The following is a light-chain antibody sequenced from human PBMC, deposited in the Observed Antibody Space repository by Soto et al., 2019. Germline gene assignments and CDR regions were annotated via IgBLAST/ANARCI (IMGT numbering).Light chain of an antibody. Sequence: ALRMPLSPASRSASTVGRVTFASRASQGISSYLAWYQQKKGKAATLLMYAASTLQSGVASRFSGSGYGADFNLTISCMQSEDYSTYYCQQYYNYSLTFGGGTKVEI. CDR2: AAS. V-gene: IGKV1-8*01. CDR3: QQYYNYSLT. J-gene: IGKJ4*01. CDR1: QGISSY.